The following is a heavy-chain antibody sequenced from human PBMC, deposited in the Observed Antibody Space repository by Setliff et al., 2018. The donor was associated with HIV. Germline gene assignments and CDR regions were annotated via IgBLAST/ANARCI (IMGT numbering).Heavy chain of an antibody. D-gene: IGHD2-21*02. CDR1: GGSSSGNY. CDR2: INHSGIT. CDR3: ARAPVVTAQPNHFDF. J-gene: IGHJ4*02. V-gene: IGHV4-34*01. Sequence: SETLSLTCAVYGGSSSGNYWNWIRQPPGKGLEWIGEINHSGITNYNPSLESRITISVDRSKNQFSLNLTSVTAADTAVYFCARAPVVTAQPNHFDFWGQGMLVTVSS.